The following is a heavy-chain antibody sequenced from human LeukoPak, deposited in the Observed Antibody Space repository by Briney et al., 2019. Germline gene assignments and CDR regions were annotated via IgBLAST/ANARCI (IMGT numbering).Heavy chain of an antibody. CDR2: IYPGDSDT. Sequence: GESLKISCKGSGYSFISYWIGWVRLMPGKGREWMGIIYPGDSDTRYSPSFQGQVTISADKSISTAYLQWSSLKASDTAMYYCARQSATIRPSTQYYFDYWGQGTLVTVSS. CDR1: GYSFISYW. V-gene: IGHV5-51*01. D-gene: IGHD5-12*01. CDR3: ARQSATIRPSTQYYFDY. J-gene: IGHJ4*02.